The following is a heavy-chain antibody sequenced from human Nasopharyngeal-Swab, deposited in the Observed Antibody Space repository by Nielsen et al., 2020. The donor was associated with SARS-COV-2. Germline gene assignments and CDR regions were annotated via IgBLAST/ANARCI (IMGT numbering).Heavy chain of an antibody. Sequence: GESLKISCAASGFTFSSYEMNWVRQAPGKGLEWVSYISSSGSTIYYADSVKGRFTISRDNAKNSLYLQMNSLRAEDTAVYYCARASLSGSSTGRRALDIWGQGTMVTVSS. CDR2: ISSSGSTI. CDR3: ARASLSGSSTGRRALDI. V-gene: IGHV3-48*03. CDR1: GFTFSSYE. J-gene: IGHJ3*02. D-gene: IGHD1-26*01.